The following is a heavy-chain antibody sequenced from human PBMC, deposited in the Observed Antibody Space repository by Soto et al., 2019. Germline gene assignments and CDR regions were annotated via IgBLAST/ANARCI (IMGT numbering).Heavy chain of an antibody. CDR2: IYYSGST. Sequence: SETLSLTCTVSGGSISSSSYYWGWIRQPPGKGLEWIGSIYYSGSTYYNPSLKSRVTISVDTSKNQFSLKLSSVTAADTAVYYCARREMVRGRDDLDYWGQGTLVTVSS. CDR1: GGSISSSSYY. V-gene: IGHV4-39*01. D-gene: IGHD3-10*01. CDR3: ARREMVRGRDDLDY. J-gene: IGHJ4*02.